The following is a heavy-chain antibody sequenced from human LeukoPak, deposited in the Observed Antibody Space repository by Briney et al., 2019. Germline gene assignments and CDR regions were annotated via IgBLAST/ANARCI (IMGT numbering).Heavy chain of an antibody. CDR3: ARPLHEHQVRAPHYYYGMDV. J-gene: IGHJ6*02. D-gene: IGHD1-26*01. Sequence: GGSLRLSCAASGFTVSSNYMSWVRQAPGKGLEWVSVIYSGGSTYYADSVKGRFTTSRDNSKNTLYLQMNSLRAEETAVYYCARPLHEHQVRAPHYYYGMDVWGQGTTVTVSS. V-gene: IGHV3-53*01. CDR2: IYSGGST. CDR1: GFTVSSNY.